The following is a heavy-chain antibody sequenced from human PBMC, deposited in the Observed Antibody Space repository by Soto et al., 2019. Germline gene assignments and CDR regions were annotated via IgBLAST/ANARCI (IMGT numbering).Heavy chain of an antibody. CDR1: GGSISSYY. Sequence: QVQLQESGPGLVKPSETLSLTCTVSGGSISSYYWSWIRQPPGKGLEWIGYIYYSWSTNYNPSLKSRVTISVDTSKNQFSLKLSSVTAADTAVYYCARGRVWIQLYFDYWGQGTLVTVSS. CDR2: IYYSWST. V-gene: IGHV4-59*01. CDR3: ARGRVWIQLYFDY. D-gene: IGHD5-18*01. J-gene: IGHJ4*02.